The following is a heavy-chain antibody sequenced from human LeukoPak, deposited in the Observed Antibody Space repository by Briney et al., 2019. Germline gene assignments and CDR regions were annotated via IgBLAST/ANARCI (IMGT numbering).Heavy chain of an antibody. Sequence: SGGSLRLSCAASGFTFSSYETNWVRQAPGKGLEWVPYISSSGSTIYYADSVKGRFTISRDNAKNSLYLQMNSLRAEDTAVYYCARERDYGDYARDYYYGMDVWGQGTTVTVSS. CDR3: ARERDYGDYARDYYYGMDV. V-gene: IGHV3-48*03. CDR2: ISSSGSTI. CDR1: GFTFSSYE. D-gene: IGHD4-17*01. J-gene: IGHJ6*02.